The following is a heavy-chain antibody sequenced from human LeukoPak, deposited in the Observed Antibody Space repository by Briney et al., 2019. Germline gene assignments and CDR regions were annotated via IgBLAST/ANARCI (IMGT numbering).Heavy chain of an antibody. CDR3: AKVGQWLVRSFYYMDV. J-gene: IGHJ6*03. CDR1: GGTFSSYA. CDR2: IIPIFGTA. V-gene: IGHV1-69*01. Sequence: SVKVSCKASGGTFSSYAISWVRQAPGQGLEWMGGIIPIFGTANYAQKFQGRVTITADESTSTAYMELSSLRSEDTAVYYCAKVGQWLVRSFYYMDVWGKGTTVTVSS. D-gene: IGHD6-19*01.